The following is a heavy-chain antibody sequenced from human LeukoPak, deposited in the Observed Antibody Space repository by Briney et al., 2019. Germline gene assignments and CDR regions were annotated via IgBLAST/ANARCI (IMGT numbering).Heavy chain of an antibody. V-gene: IGHV4-59*02. CDR3: ARAGAGYNIPFDY. CDR1: GSSVSSDY. J-gene: IGHJ4*02. Sequence: SDTLSLCGTFGGSSVSSDYWCWIRNPAGKLLGVIGYIYYSGSTNYNPSLKSRVNISVDTSKNQITLQLRSVTDADTAVYYSARAGAGYNIPFDYWGQGTLVTVSS. D-gene: IGHD5-24*01. CDR2: IYYSGST.